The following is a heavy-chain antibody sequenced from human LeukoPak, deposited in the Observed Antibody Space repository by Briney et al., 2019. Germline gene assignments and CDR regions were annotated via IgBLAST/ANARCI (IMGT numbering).Heavy chain of an antibody. CDR1: GGSISSYY. CDR3: ARHRRGYYYYGMDV. J-gene: IGHJ6*02. Sequence: SETLSLTCTVSGGSISSYYWSWIRQPPGKGLEWIGYIYYSGSTNYNPSLKSRVTISVDTSKNQFSLKLSSVTAADTAVYYCARHRRGYYYYGMDVWGQGTTVTASS. CDR2: IYYSGST. V-gene: IGHV4-59*08.